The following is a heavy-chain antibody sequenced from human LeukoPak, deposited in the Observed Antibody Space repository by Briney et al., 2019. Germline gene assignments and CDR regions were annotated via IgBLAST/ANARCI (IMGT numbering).Heavy chain of an antibody. Sequence: GGSLRLSCAASGFPFSDHYMHWVRQAPGKGLEWVAVMLFDGSNKYYADSVKGRFTISRDNSKNTLYLQMNSLRAEDTAVYCCARDDDSSGYYPPFDYWGQGTLVTVSS. V-gene: IGHV3-30-3*01. D-gene: IGHD3-22*01. CDR1: GFPFSDHY. CDR2: MLFDGSNK. J-gene: IGHJ4*02. CDR3: ARDDDSSGYYPPFDY.